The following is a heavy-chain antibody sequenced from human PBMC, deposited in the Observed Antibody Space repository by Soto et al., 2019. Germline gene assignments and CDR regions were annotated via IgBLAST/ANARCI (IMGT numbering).Heavy chain of an antibody. CDR1: GGSISSSSYY. CDR3: ARVIAEHYYDSSGYYLNFDY. D-gene: IGHD3-22*01. V-gene: IGHV4-39*01. CDR2: IYYSGST. J-gene: IGHJ4*02. Sequence: SETLSLTCTVSGGSISSSSYYWGWIRQPPGKGLEWIGSIYYSGSTYYNPSLKSRVTISVDTSKNQFSLKLSSVTAADTAVYYCARVIAEHYYDSSGYYLNFDYWGQGTLVTVSS.